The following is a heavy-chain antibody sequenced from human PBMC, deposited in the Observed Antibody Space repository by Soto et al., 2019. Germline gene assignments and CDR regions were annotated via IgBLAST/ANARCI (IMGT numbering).Heavy chain of an antibody. CDR1: GFTFSSYA. CDR3: ASRSSGWYFDY. V-gene: IGHV3-23*01. Sequence: GGSLRLSCAASGFTFSSYAMNWVRQAPGKGLEWVSVISGSGDSTYYADSVKGRFTISRDNSKNTLYLQMNSLRADDTAVYYCASRSSGWYFDYWGQGTLVTVS. D-gene: IGHD6-19*01. CDR2: ISGSGDST. J-gene: IGHJ4*02.